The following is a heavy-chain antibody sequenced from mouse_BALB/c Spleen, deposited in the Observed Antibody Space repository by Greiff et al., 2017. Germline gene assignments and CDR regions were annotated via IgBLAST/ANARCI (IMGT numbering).Heavy chain of an antibody. V-gene: IGHV5-17*02. CDR1: GFTFSSFG. CDR2: ISSGSSTI. J-gene: IGHJ3*01. D-gene: IGHD2-4*01. CDR3: ARGDYGGFAY. Sequence: DVKLVESGGGLVQPGGSRKLSCAASGFTFSSFGMHWVRQAPEKGLEWVAYISSGSSTIYYADTVKGRFTISRDNPKNTLFLQMTSLRSEDTAMYYCARGDYGGFAYWGQGTLVTVSA.